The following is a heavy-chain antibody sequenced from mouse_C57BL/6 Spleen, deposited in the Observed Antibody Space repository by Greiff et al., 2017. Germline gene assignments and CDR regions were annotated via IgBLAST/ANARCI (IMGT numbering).Heavy chain of an antibody. Sequence: EVKLMESGGGLVKPGGSLKLSCAASGFTFSDYGMHWVRQAPEKGLEWVAYISSGSSTIYYADTVKGRFTISRDNAKNTLFLQMTSLRSEDTAMYYCARPDYYGSSYYYYAMDYWGQGTSVTVSS. V-gene: IGHV5-17*01. CDR3: ARPDYYGSSYYYYAMDY. D-gene: IGHD1-1*01. J-gene: IGHJ4*01. CDR1: GFTFSDYG. CDR2: ISSGSSTI.